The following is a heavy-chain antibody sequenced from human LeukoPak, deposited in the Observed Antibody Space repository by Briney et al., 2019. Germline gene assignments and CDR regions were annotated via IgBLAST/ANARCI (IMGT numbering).Heavy chain of an antibody. Sequence: PSETLSLTCTVSGGSISSYYWSWIRQPAGKGLEWIGRIYTCGSTNYNPSLKSRVTMSVDTSKNQFSLKLSSVTAADTAVYYCARALIDYGSGSYYDDWGQGTPVTVSS. V-gene: IGHV4-4*07. J-gene: IGHJ4*02. CDR3: ARALIDYGSGSYYDD. CDR2: IYTCGST. CDR1: GGSISSYY. D-gene: IGHD3-10*01.